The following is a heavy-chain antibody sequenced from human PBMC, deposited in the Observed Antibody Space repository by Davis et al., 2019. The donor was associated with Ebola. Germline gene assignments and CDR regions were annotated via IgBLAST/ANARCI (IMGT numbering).Heavy chain of an antibody. V-gene: IGHV4-39*01. CDR1: GGSISSSSYY. CDR2: IYYSGST. Sequence: MPSETLSLTCTVSGGSISSSSYYWGWIRQPPGKGLEWIGSIYYSGSTYYNPSLKSRVTISVDTSKNQFSLKLSSVTAADTAVYYCARAPPLYSSGWYLPYWGQGTLVTVSS. CDR3: ARAPPLYSSGWYLPY. D-gene: IGHD6-19*01. J-gene: IGHJ4*02.